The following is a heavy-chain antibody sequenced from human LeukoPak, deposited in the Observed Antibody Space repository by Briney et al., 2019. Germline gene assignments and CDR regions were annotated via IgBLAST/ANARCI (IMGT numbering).Heavy chain of an antibody. D-gene: IGHD3-22*01. Sequence: QTGGSLRLSCAASGFTFSSYGMSWVRQAPGKGLEWVSAISGSGGSTYYADSVKGRFTISRDNSKNTLYLQMNSLRAEDTAVYYCANITPRRPFGVVINTEQSYWGQGTLVTVSS. CDR3: ANITPRRPFGVVINTEQSY. V-gene: IGHV3-23*01. J-gene: IGHJ4*02. CDR1: GFTFSSYG. CDR2: ISGSGGST.